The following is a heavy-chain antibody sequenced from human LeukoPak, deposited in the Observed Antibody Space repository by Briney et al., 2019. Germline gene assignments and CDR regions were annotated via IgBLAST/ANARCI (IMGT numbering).Heavy chain of an antibody. J-gene: IGHJ4*02. Sequence: ASVKVSCKASGGTFSSYAISWVRQAPGQGLEWMGGIIPIFGTANYAQKFQGRVTITADESTSTAYMELSSLRSEDAAVYYCARDQARRVIVANTFDYWGQGTLVTVSS. CDR3: ARDQARRVIVANTFDY. CDR2: IIPIFGTA. CDR1: GGTFSSYA. V-gene: IGHV1-69*13. D-gene: IGHD5-12*01.